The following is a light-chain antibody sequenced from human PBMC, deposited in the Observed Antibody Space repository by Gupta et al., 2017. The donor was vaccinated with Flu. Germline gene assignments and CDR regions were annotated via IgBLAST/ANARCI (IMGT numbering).Light chain of an antibody. V-gene: IGLV2-23*01. Sequence: ITISCTGTSSDVGSYNLVSWYQQYPGKAPKLMIYEGSKRPSGVSNRFSGSKSGNTASLTISGLQADDEADYYCCSYAGSATYYVFGTGTKVTVL. CDR3: CSYAGSATYYV. CDR2: EGS. J-gene: IGLJ1*01. CDR1: SSDVGSYNL.